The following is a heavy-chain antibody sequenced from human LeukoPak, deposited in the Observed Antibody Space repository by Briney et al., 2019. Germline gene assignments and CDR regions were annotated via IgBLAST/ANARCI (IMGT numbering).Heavy chain of an antibody. CDR2: ILFDESNK. CDR3: AKGTKDYYGSGSFYLSRDHFISR. J-gene: IGHJ4*02. Sequence: GGSLRLSCAASEFTFSSYGMHWVRQAPGQGLEWVAFILFDESNKYYAASVKGRFTISRDNSKHTLYLQMNSLRAEDTAVYYCAKGTKDYYGSGSFYLSRDHFISRWGQGTLVTVSS. D-gene: IGHD3-10*01. CDR1: EFTFSSYG. V-gene: IGHV3-30*02.